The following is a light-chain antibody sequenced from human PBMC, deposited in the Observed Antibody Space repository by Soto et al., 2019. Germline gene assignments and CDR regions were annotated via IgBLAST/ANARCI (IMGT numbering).Light chain of an antibody. Sequence: IQMTQSPSSLSASVGDRVTITCRASQGIRSDLGWYQQKPGKAPNLLIYAASSLQSGVPSRFSGSGSGTDFTLTITGLQPEDSATYYCLQDYNYPRTFGQGTKVDIK. J-gene: IGKJ1*01. CDR1: QGIRSD. CDR2: AAS. V-gene: IGKV1-6*01. CDR3: LQDYNYPRT.